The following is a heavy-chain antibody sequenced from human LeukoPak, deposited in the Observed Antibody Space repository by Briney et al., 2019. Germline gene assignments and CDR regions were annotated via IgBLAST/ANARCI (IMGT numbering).Heavy chain of an antibody. V-gene: IGHV4-59*01. Sequence: SETLSLTCTVSGGSISNYYWSWIRQPPGKGLEWIGYIYYSGTTNHNPSLKSRVTISVDTSKNQFSLKLSSVTAADTAVYYCARVVYSGYDFRGAMDVWGKGTTVTVSS. CDR3: ARVVYSGYDFRGAMDV. CDR2: IYYSGTT. J-gene: IGHJ6*03. D-gene: IGHD5-12*01. CDR1: GGSISNYY.